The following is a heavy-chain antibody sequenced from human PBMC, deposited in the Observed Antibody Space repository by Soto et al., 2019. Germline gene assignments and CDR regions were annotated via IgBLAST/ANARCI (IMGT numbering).Heavy chain of an antibody. CDR1: GGSISSGDYY. CDR3: ARASVTLGPYYYYGMDV. D-gene: IGHD7-27*01. V-gene: IGHV4-30-4*01. Sequence: SETLSLTCTVSGGSISSGDYYWSWIRQPPGKGLEWIGYIYYSGSTYYNPSLKSRVTISVDTSKNQFSLKLSSVTAADTAVYYCARASVTLGPYYYYGMDVWGQGTTVTVSS. J-gene: IGHJ6*02. CDR2: IYYSGST.